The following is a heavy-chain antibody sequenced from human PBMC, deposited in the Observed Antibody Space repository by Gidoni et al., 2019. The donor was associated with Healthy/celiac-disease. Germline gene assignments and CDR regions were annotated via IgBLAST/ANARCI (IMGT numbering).Heavy chain of an antibody. Sequence: QVQLVESGGGVVQPGRSLRLSCAASGFTFGSYGMHRVRQAPGKGLEWVAVIWYDGSNKYYADSVKGRFTISRDNSKNTLYLQMNSLRAEDTAVYYCARGSYSSGWSNWFDPWGQGTLVTVSS. D-gene: IGHD6-19*01. CDR3: ARGSYSSGWSNWFDP. J-gene: IGHJ5*02. CDR2: IWYDGSNK. CDR1: GFTFGSYG. V-gene: IGHV3-33*01.